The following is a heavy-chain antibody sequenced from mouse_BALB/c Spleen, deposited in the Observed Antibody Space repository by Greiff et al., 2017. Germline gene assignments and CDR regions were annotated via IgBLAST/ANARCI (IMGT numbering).Heavy chain of an antibody. D-gene: IGHD2-4*01. J-gene: IGHJ3*01. Sequence: VQLQQSGAELVKPGASVKLSCTASGFNIKDTYMHWVKQRPEQGLEWIGRIDPANGNTKYDPKFQGKATITADTSSNTAYLQLSSLTSEDTAVYYCATYYDYDGFDYWGQGTLVTVSA. V-gene: IGHV14-3*02. CDR2: IDPANGNT. CDR3: ATYYDYDGFDY. CDR1: GFNIKDTY.